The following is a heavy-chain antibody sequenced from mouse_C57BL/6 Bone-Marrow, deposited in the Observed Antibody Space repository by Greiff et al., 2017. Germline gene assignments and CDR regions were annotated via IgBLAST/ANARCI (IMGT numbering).Heavy chain of an antibody. CDR1: GYTFTSYW. CDR2: IDPSDSYT. V-gene: IGHV1-69*01. Sequence: QVQLQQPGAELVMPGASVKLSCKASGYTFTSYWMHWVKQRPGPGLEWIGEIDPSDSYTNYTQKFKGKSTLTVDKSSSTSNMQLSSLTTEDSAVYYCARDYGNSYAYYFYYGGRGTTLTVSS. J-gene: IGHJ2*01. D-gene: IGHD1-1*01. CDR3: ARDYGNSYAYYFYY.